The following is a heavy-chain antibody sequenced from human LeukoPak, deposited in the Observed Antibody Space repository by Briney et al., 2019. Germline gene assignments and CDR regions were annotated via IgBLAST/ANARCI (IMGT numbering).Heavy chain of an antibody. V-gene: IGHV3-23*01. J-gene: IGHJ4*02. CDR2: ISGSGGSA. D-gene: IGHD1-26*01. CDR3: AKGTFVGIIDY. Sequence: PGGSLRLSCAASGFTFTGYAMSWVRQAPGKGLEGGSAISGSGGSAYYADSVKGRFIISTDNSKTTLSLQMNSLRAEDTAVYSCAKGTFVGIIDYWGQGTLVTVSS. CDR1: GFTFTGYA.